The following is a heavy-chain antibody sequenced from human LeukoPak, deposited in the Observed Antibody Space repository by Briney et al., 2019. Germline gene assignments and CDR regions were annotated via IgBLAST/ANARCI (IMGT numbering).Heavy chain of an antibody. D-gene: IGHD3-16*02. J-gene: IGHJ6*03. CDR1: GGSIGTYY. Sequence: PSETLSLTCIVSGGSIGTYYWSWIRQSPGKGLEWIGYIYVTGSTRYNPYLQSRVTISVDTSRNQFFLKVSSVTAADTAVYYCARHIGGGIEDMDVWGTGTKVTVSS. V-gene: IGHV4-59*08. CDR3: ARHIGGGIEDMDV. CDR2: IYVTGST.